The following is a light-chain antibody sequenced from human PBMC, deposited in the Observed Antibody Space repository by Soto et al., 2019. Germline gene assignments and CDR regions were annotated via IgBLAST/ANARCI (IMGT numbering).Light chain of an antibody. V-gene: IGKV3-15*01. CDR1: QSVSSN. J-gene: IGKJ2*01. CDR2: GAS. CDR3: HQYNNWHYT. Sequence: EIVMTQSPATLSVSPGERATLSCRASQSVSSNLAWYQQKPGQAPRLLIYGASTRATGIPARFSGSGSGTEFTLTISSLQSEEFAVYYYHQYNNWHYTFGQGTKLEIK.